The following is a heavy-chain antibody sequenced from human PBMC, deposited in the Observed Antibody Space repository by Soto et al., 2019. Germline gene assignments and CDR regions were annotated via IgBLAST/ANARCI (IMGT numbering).Heavy chain of an antibody. Sequence: QVQLVQSGGEGKKPGASVKVSCEASAYTFTRYGVNWVRQAPGQGLEWMGWINSSNGNAEYAQNLQGRVTMTIDTSTSTAYMELRSLRSDDTAVYYCARGGPTSADHYYVMDVWGQGTTVTVSS. D-gene: IGHD3-10*01. J-gene: IGHJ6*02. V-gene: IGHV1-18*01. CDR2: INSSNGNA. CDR1: AYTFTRYG. CDR3: ARGGPTSADHYYVMDV.